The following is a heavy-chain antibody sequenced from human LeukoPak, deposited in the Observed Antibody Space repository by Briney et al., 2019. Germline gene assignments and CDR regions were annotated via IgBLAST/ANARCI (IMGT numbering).Heavy chain of an antibody. D-gene: IGHD6-19*01. Sequence: SETLSLTCAVYRGSFSGYYWSWIRQPPGKGLEWIGEINHSGSTNYNPSLKSRVTISVDTSKNQFSLKLSSVTAADTAVYYCARGAVAEGFDYWGQGTLVTVSS. V-gene: IGHV4-34*01. J-gene: IGHJ4*02. CDR2: INHSGST. CDR1: RGSFSGYY. CDR3: ARGAVAEGFDY.